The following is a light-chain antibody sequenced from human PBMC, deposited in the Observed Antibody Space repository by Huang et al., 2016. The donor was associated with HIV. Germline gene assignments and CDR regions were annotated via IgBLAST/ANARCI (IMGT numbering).Light chain of an antibody. CDR3: QQRGAWPLT. CDR2: DSF. J-gene: IGKJ4*01. V-gene: IGKV3-11*01. CDR1: QNINNY. Sequence: DIVLTQSPATLSLSSGQRANLSCRASQNINNYLVWYQQKTGQAPRLLIYDSFNRATGIPARFSGSGSGTDITLTINPREPEDFAVYYCQQRGAWPLTFGGGTKVEIK.